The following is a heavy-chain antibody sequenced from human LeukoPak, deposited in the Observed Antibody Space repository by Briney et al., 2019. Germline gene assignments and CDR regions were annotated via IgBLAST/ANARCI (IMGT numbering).Heavy chain of an antibody. CDR3: ARALFNYYYYMDV. V-gene: IGHV4-39*07. CDR2: IYYSGST. J-gene: IGHJ6*03. CDR1: GGSISSSSFY. D-gene: IGHD2-21*01. Sequence: PSETLSLTCTVSGGSISSSSFYWDWIRQPPGKGLEWIGTIYYSGSTYYNPSLKTRVTISVDTSKNQFSLKLSSVTAADTAIYYCARALFNYYYYMDVWGKGTTVTVSS.